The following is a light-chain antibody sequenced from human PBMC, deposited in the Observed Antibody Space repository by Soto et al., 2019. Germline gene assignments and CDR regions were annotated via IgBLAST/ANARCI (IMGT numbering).Light chain of an antibody. CDR1: QSVSRRQ. V-gene: IGKV3D-15*01. CDR2: GTS. J-gene: IGKJ5*01. Sequence: ENVRTQTQDTRSLSPGERATLSCRAIQSVSRRQLARYQQKADQAPRLLIYGTSNRATGIPARFSGSGSGTEFTLSISSQQSEDFGFYFCEQYDHWPLTFGGGTRLEI. CDR3: EQYDHWPLT.